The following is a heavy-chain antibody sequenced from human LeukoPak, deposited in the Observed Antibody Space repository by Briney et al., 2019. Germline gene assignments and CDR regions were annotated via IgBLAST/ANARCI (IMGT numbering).Heavy chain of an antibody. CDR3: ARHLSAAGTPQNWFDP. V-gene: IGHV1-69*13. D-gene: IGHD6-13*01. CDR2: IIPIFGTA. CDR1: GATFSSYA. J-gene: IGHJ5*02. Sequence: ASVKVSCKASGATFSSYAISWVRQAPGQGLEWMGGIIPIFGTANYAQKFQGRVTITADESTSTAYMELSSLRSEDTAVYYCARHLSAAGTPQNWFDPWGQGTLVTVSS.